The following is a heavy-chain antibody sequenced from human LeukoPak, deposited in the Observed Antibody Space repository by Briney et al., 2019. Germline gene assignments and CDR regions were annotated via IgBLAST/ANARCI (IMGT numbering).Heavy chain of an antibody. D-gene: IGHD3-22*01. Sequence: SETLSLTCTVSGGSISSGSYYWGWIRQPPGKGLEWIGSIYYSGSTYYNPSLKSRVTISVDTSKNQFSLKLSSVTAADTAVYYCARDPSRTDSSGYHYYYYYYMDVWGKGTTVTVSS. J-gene: IGHJ6*03. CDR2: IYYSGST. V-gene: IGHV4-39*07. CDR1: GGSISSGSYY. CDR3: ARDPSRTDSSGYHYYYYYYMDV.